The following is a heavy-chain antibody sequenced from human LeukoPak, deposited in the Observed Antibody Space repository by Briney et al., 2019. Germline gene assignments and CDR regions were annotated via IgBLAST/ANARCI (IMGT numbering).Heavy chain of an antibody. D-gene: IGHD5-12*01. V-gene: IGHV1-18*01. J-gene: IGHJ6*03. CDR3: ARDSLLAATIPHYMDV. CDR2: ISAYNGNT. CDR1: GYTFTSYG. Sequence: ASVTVSCKASGYTFTSYGISWVRQAPGQGLEWMGWISAYNGNTNYAQKLQGRVAMTTDTSTSTAYMELRSLRSDDTAVYYCARDSLLAATIPHYMDVWGKGTTVTISS.